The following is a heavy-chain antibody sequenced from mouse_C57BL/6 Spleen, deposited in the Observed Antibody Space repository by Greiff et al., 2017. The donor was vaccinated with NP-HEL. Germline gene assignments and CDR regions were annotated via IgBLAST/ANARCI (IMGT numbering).Heavy chain of an antibody. CDR3: TRGQQGYDCYRGWCAY. V-gene: IGHV5-9-1*02. D-gene: IGHD2-3*01. J-gene: IGHJ3*01. CDR2: ISSGGDYI. Sequence: EVKLVESGEGLVKPGGSLKLSCAASGFTFSSYAMSWVRQTPEKRLEWVAYISSGGDYIYYAHTVKGRFTISRDNARNTLYMQLSSLKSEDSAVYYCTRGQQGYDCYRGWCAYWGQGTLVTVSA. CDR1: GFTFSSYA.